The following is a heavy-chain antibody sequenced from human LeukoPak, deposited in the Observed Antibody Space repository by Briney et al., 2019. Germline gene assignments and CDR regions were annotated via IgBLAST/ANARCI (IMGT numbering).Heavy chain of an antibody. V-gene: IGHV3-30*02. CDR1: GFMFSSYD. D-gene: IGHD6-19*01. Sequence: GGSLRLSCAASGFMFSSYDIHWVRQAPGKGLEWVTFIESDGTKEYYADSVKGRFTISRDNSKNTVYVQMNTLRAEDTAVYYCAKEGSGWYYLDYWGQGTVVTVSS. CDR2: IESDGTKE. J-gene: IGHJ4*02. CDR3: AKEGSGWYYLDY.